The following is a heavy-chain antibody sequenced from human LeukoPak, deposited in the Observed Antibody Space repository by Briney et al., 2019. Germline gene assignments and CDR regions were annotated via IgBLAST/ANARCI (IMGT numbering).Heavy chain of an antibody. CDR2: IYPGDSDT. J-gene: IGHJ4*02. D-gene: IGHD6-19*01. V-gene: IGHV5-51*01. CDR1: GYSFTSYW. Sequence: GESLKISRKGSGYSFTSYWIVWVRQMPGKGLEWMGMIYPGDSDTRYSPAFRGQVTISADKSITTAYMQWSSLKASDTAIYYCARPKTGGGWYYFDYWGQGTLVTVSS. CDR3: ARPKTGGGWYYFDY.